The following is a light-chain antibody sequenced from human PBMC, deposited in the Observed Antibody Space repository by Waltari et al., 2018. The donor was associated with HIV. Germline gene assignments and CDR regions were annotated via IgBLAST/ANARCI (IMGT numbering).Light chain of an antibody. Sequence: QSALTQPASVSGSPGQSITISCTGTSSDVGGYNYVSWYQQHPGKAPKVMIYEDTHRPSGVSTRFMCSKSCNTASLSISGLQAEDEADYYCSSYTSSNTVVFGGGTKLTVL. J-gene: IGLJ2*01. CDR1: SSDVGGYNY. CDR3: SSYTSSNTVV. CDR2: EDT. V-gene: IGLV2-14*01.